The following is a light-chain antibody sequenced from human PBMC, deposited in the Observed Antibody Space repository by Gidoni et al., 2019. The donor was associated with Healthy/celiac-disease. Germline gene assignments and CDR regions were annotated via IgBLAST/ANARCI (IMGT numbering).Light chain of an antibody. CDR1: SSDVGGYNS. Sequence: QSALTQPASVSGSPGQSITISCTGTSSDVGGYNSVSWYQQHPGKAPKLMIYDVSNRPSGVSNRFSGSKSGNTASLTISGLQAEDEADYYCSSYTSRSTRVFGTGTEVTVL. V-gene: IGLV2-14*03. J-gene: IGLJ1*01. CDR2: DVS. CDR3: SSYTSRSTRV.